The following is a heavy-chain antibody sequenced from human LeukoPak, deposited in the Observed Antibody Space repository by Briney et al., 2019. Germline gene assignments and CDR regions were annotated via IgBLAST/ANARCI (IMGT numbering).Heavy chain of an antibody. CDR2: INPKSGGT. J-gene: IGHJ3*02. CDR1: GYTFTGYY. CDR3: ARNLWFAESSDRFDM. Sequence: EASVKDSCKACGYTFTGYYMHGVRQAPGQGLEGMGWINPKSGGTNYAQRFQGRVTITRDTPISRANVEMSRQISDDTAVYYCARNLWFAESSDRFDMWGQGTMDTVPS. D-gene: IGHD3-10*01. V-gene: IGHV1-2*02.